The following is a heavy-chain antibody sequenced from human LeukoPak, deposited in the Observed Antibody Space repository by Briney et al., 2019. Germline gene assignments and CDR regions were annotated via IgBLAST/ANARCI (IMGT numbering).Heavy chain of an antibody. V-gene: IGHV4-59*08. CDR1: GGSISSYY. CDR3: ARASGIPALGDWFDP. CDR2: IYYSGST. J-gene: IGHJ5*02. Sequence: PSETLSLTCTVSGGSISSYYWSWIRQPPGKGLEWIGYIYYSGSTNYNPSLKSRVTISVDTSKNQFSLKLSSVTAADTAVYYCARASGIPALGDWFDPWGQGTLVTVSS. D-gene: IGHD2-2*01.